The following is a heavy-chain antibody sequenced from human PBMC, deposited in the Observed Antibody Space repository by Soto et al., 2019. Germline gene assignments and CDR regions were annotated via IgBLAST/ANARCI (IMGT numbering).Heavy chain of an antibody. CDR3: ARAHGSSWYNWFDP. CDR1: GGTFNNYP. D-gene: IGHD6-19*01. J-gene: IGHJ5*02. V-gene: IGHV1-69*13. Sequence: SVKVSCKASGGTFNNYPITWVRQAPGEGLEWMGGSIPIFGTANYAQKFQGRVTISVDESTSTAYMELSSLRFEDTAIYYCARAHGSSWYNWFDPWGQGTLVTVSS. CDR2: SIPIFGTA.